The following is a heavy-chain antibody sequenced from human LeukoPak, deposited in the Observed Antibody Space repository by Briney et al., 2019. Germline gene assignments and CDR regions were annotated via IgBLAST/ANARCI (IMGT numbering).Heavy chain of an antibody. CDR1: GGSISSSTYY. J-gene: IGHJ4*02. V-gene: IGHV4-39*07. Sequence: SETLSLTCTVSGGSISSSTYYWGWIRQPPGKGLEWIASMYYIGSTYYNPSLKSRVTISQDTSKNQFSLKLDSVTAADTAVYYCVNEGFWGRGTLVTVSS. CDR3: VNEGF. CDR2: MYYIGST.